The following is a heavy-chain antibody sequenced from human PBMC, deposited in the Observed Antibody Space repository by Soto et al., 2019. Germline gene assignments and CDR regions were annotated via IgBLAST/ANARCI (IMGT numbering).Heavy chain of an antibody. CDR2: IYHSGST. CDR1: GGSISSSNW. Sequence: PSETLSLTCAVSGGSISSSNWWSCVRQPPGKGLEWIGEIYHSGSTNYNPSLKSRVTISVDKSKNQISLKLNSVTAADTAVYYCASRKAYYDSSGYYYEVDYWGQGTLVTVSS. V-gene: IGHV4-4*02. D-gene: IGHD3-22*01. CDR3: ASRKAYYDSSGYYYEVDY. J-gene: IGHJ4*02.